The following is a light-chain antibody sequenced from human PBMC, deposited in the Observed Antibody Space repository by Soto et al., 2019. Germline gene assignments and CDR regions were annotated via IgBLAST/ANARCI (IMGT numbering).Light chain of an antibody. CDR2: GAA. CDR3: QQYGSSLFT. CDR1: QSVSRSY. V-gene: IGKV3-20*01. J-gene: IGKJ2*01. Sequence: EIVLTQSPGTLSLSPGERATLSCRASQSVSRSYLTWYQQKPGQAPRLLIYGAASRATGIPARFSGSGSGTDFTLTISRVEPEDFAVYYCQQYGSSLFTFGQGTKLEIK.